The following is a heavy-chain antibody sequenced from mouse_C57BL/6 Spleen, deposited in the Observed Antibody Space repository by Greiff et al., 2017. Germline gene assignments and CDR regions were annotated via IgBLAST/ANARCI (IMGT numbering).Heavy chain of an antibody. Sequence: LQESGPELVKPGASVKISCKASGYSFTDYNMNWVKQSNGKSLEWIGVINPNYGTTSYNQKFKGKATLTVDQSSSTAYMQLNSLTSEDSAVYYCARSGGYDERDYFDYWGQGTTLTFSS. CDR2: INPNYGTT. J-gene: IGHJ2*01. CDR3: ARSGGYDERDYFDY. V-gene: IGHV1-39*01. CDR1: GYSFTDYN. D-gene: IGHD2-2*01.